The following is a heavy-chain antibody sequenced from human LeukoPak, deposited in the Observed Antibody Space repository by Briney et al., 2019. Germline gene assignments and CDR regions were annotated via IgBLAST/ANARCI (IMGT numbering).Heavy chain of an antibody. CDR2: MSYNGFNK. D-gene: IGHD2-21*02. CDR1: GFTFRNYV. V-gene: IGHV3-30-3*01. Sequence: GGSLRLSCAASGFTFRNYVIHWVRQAPGKGLEWLTVMSYNGFNKYYADSVKGRFTISRDNSKNTLYLQMNSLRAEDTAVYYCAKGDPLLDYWGQGTLVTVSS. J-gene: IGHJ4*02. CDR3: AKGDPLLDY.